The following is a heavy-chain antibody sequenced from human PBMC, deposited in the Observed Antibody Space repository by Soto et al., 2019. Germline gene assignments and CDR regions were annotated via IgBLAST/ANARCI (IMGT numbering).Heavy chain of an antibody. D-gene: IGHD2-2*02. Sequence: SETLCLTWAVYGGSFSGYCWSWIRQPPGKGLEWIGEINHSGSTNYNPSLKSRVTISVDTSKNQFSLKLSSVTAADTAVYYCARGLIVVPAAIQIRYYYYYHALDVWGQGTTVTLSS. J-gene: IGHJ6*02. CDR1: GGSFSGYC. V-gene: IGHV4-34*01. CDR2: INHSGST. CDR3: ARGLIVVPAAIQIRYYYYYHALDV.